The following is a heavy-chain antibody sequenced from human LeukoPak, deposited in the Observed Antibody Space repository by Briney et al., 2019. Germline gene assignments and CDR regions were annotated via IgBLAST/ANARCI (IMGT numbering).Heavy chain of an antibody. CDR2: ISSSSSYI. CDR1: GFTFSSYS. D-gene: IGHD6-19*01. CDR3: ASASSGWYGGSFDY. J-gene: IGHJ4*02. Sequence: GGSLRLSCAASGFTFSSYSMNWVRQAPGKGLEWVPSISSSSSYIYYADSVKGRFTISRDNAKNSLYLQMNSLRAEDTAVYYCASASSGWYGGSFDYWGQGTLVTVSS. V-gene: IGHV3-21*01.